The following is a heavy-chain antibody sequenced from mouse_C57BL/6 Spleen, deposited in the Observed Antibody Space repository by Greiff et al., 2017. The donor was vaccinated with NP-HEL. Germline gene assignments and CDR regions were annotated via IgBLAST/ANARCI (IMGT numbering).Heavy chain of an antibody. CDR1: GFTFSNYW. CDR2: IRLKSDNYAT. V-gene: IGHV6-3*01. D-gene: IGHD1-1*01. CDR3: TGEGGSSPLDY. J-gene: IGHJ2*01. Sequence: EVKLVESGGGLVQPGGSMKLSCVASGFTFSNYWMNWVRQSPEKGLEWVAQIRLKSDNYATHYAESVKGRFTISRDDSKSSVYLQMNNLRAEDTGIYYCTGEGGSSPLDYWGQGTTLTVSS.